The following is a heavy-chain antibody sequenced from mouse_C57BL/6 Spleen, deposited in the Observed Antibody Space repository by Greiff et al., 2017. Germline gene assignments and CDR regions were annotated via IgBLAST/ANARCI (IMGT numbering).Heavy chain of an antibody. CDR1: GFSFNTYA. V-gene: IGHV10-1*01. CDR2: ISSKSNNYAT. Sequence: EVKVVESGGGLVQPKGSLKLSCAASGFSFNTYAMNWVRQAPGKGLEWVARISSKSNNYATYYAVSVKDRFTISRDNSESMLYLQMNILKTEDSSMYYCVREGSWFAYWGQGTLVTVSA. CDR3: VREGSWFAY. J-gene: IGHJ3*01.